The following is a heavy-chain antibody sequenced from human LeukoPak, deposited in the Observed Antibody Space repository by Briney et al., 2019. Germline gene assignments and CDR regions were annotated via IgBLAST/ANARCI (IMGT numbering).Heavy chain of an antibody. CDR2: VVVGSGDT. CDR1: GFTFSTSA. J-gene: IGHJ4*02. CDR3: AREIVVVPAAQSGEFDY. D-gene: IGHD2-2*01. Sequence: SVKVSCKASGFTFSTSAIQWVRQARGQRLEWIGWVVVGSGDTNCAQKFQQRVTITRDFSTDTAYMELSSLRSEDTAVYYCAREIVVVPAAQSGEFDYWGQGTLVTVSS. V-gene: IGHV1-58*02.